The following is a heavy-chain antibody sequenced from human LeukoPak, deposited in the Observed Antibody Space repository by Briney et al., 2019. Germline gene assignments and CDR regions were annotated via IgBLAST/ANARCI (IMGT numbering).Heavy chain of an antibody. CDR1: GDSISSGDYY. V-gene: IGHV4-38-2*02. CDR2: IYHNGIA. D-gene: IGHD3-22*01. CDR3: ARGGALYFYDSSGHGFDF. J-gene: IGHJ3*01. Sequence: PSETLSLTCTVSGDSISSGDYYWGWIRQPPGKGLEWIGSIYHNGIAYYKSSLESRVTISVDTSKNQFSLKLSSVTAADTAVYYCARGGALYFYDSSGHGFDFWGQGTMVTVSS.